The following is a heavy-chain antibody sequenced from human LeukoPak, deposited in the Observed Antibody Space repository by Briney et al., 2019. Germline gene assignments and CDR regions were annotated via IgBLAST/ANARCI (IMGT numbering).Heavy chain of an antibody. Sequence: ASVKVSCKASRYTSTSYAINWVRQTTGQGLEWVGWMNPNSGNTGCAQKFHGRVTMTRTTSMSTAYMELNSLRSEDTAVYYCARGHWSGYSYNWFDPWGQGTLVTVSS. CDR3: ARGHWSGYSYNWFDP. CDR1: RYTSTSYA. D-gene: IGHD3-3*01. CDR2: MNPNSGNT. V-gene: IGHV1-8*01. J-gene: IGHJ5*02.